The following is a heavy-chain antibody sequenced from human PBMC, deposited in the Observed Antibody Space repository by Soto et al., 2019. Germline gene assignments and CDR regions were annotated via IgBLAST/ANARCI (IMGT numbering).Heavy chain of an antibody. CDR2: ISGSGGST. D-gene: IGHD6-13*01. J-gene: IGHJ4*02. Sequence: EVQLLESGGGLVQPGGSLRLSCAASGFTFSSYAMSWVRQAPGKGLEWVSAISGSGGSTYYADSVKGRFTISRDNYKNPLYLQMNSLRAEDTAVYYCAKENGYSSSWFEFDYWGQGTLGTVSS. CDR3: AKENGYSSSWFEFDY. V-gene: IGHV3-23*01. CDR1: GFTFSSYA.